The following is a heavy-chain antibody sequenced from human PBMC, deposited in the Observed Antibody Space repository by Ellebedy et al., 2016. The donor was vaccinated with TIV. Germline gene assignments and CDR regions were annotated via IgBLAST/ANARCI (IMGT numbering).Heavy chain of an antibody. CDR1: GIGLSGYS. CDR3: ARDSSFYYDSSGYYPY. J-gene: IGHJ4*02. V-gene: IGHV3-21*01. CDR2: ISSSSNYI. D-gene: IGHD3-22*01. Sequence: GESLKISCEASGIGLSGYSMNWVRQPPGKGLEWVSSISSSSNYIHYADSLRGRFTISRDNAKNSLYLQMNSLRLEDTAVYYCARDSSFYYDSSGYYPYWGQGTLVTVSS.